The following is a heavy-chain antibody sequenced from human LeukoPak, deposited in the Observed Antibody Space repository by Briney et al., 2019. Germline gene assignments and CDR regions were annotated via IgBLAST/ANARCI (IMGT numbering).Heavy chain of an antibody. CDR1: GFTFSSYA. CDR3: AKIGGYSYFQH. D-gene: IGHD5-18*01. J-gene: IGHJ1*01. V-gene: IGHV3-23*01. CDR2: ISGSGGST. Sequence: GGSLRLSCAASGFTFSSYAMSWVRQAPGKGLEWVSAISGSGGSTYYADSVKGRFTISRDNSRNTLYLQMNSLRAEDTAVYYCAKIGGYSYFQHWGQGALVTVSS.